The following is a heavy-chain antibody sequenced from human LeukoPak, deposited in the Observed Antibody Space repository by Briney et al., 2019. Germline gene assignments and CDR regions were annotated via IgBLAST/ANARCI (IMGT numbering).Heavy chain of an antibody. J-gene: IGHJ4*02. D-gene: IGHD6-13*01. CDR3: ARGFTAAGTAFDY. CDR2: IYYSGSP. Sequence: SETLSLTCTVSGGSISSYYWSWIRQPPGKGLEWIGYIYYSGSPNYNPSLKSRVTISVDTSKNQFSLKLSSVTAADTAVYYCARGFTAAGTAFDYWGQGTLVTVSS. CDR1: GGSISSYY. V-gene: IGHV4-59*08.